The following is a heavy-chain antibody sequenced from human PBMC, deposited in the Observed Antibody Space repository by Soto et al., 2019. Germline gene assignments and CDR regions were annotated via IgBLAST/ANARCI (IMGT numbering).Heavy chain of an antibody. J-gene: IGHJ6*04. Sequence: GASVKVSCEACGLTFASYGIWWVRQAPGQGLEWMGWISAYNGNTNYAQKLQGRVTMTTDTSTSTAYMELRSLRSDDTAVYYCARSKSYSGYDHLDVWGKGTTVTVSS. CDR2: ISAYNGNT. CDR3: ARSKSYSGYDHLDV. CDR1: GLTFASYG. V-gene: IGHV1-18*01. D-gene: IGHD5-12*01.